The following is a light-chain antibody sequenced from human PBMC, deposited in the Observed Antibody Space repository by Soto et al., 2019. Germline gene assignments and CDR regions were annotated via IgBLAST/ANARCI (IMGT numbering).Light chain of an antibody. CDR3: CSYAGSSTFLV. V-gene: IGLV2-23*03. CDR2: EGS. Sequence: QSALTQPASVSGSPGQSITISCTGTSSDVGSYNLVSWYQQHPGKAPKLMIYEGSKRPSGVSNRFSGSKSGNTASLTISGLQAEDEADYYCCSYAGSSTFLVFGGGTKLTV. CDR1: SSDVGSYNL. J-gene: IGLJ2*01.